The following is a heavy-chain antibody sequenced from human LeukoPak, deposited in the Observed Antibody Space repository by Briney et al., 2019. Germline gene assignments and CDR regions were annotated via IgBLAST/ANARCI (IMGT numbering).Heavy chain of an antibody. D-gene: IGHD4-17*01. CDR2: INPNSGGT. CDR1: GYTVTGYY. CDR3: ARENDCGDYSFDY. J-gene: IGHJ4*02. Sequence: ASVKVSCKASGYTVTGYYMHWVRQAPGQGLEWMGWINPNSGGTNYEQKFQGRVTMTRDTSISTPYMELSSLRSDHSAVYYCARENDCGDYSFDYWGQGTLVTVSS. V-gene: IGHV1-2*02.